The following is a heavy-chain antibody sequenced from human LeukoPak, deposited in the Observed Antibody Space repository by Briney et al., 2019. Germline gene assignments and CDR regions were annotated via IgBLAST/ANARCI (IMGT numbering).Heavy chain of an antibody. CDR3: ARQTGSGLFILP. J-gene: IGHJ4*02. CDR1: GGSISSNSYY. D-gene: IGHD3/OR15-3a*01. V-gene: IGHV4-39*01. CDR2: IYYSGNT. Sequence: SETLSLTCAVSGGSISSNSYYWGWIRQPPGTGLEWIGSIYYSGNTYYNASLKSQVSISIDTSKNQFSLRLTSVTAADTAVYYCARQTGSGLFILPGGQGTLVTVSS.